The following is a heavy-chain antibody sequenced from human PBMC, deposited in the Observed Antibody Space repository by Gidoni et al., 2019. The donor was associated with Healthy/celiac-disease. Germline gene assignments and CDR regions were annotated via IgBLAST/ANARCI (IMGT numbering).Heavy chain of an antibody. CDR2: ISGSCGST. CDR3: AKDREPFDY. J-gene: IGHJ4*02. CDR1: GFTFSSYA. V-gene: IGHV3-23*01. Sequence: EVQLLESGGGLVQPGGSLRLSCAASGFTFSSYAMSWVRPAPGKGMEWVVAISGSCGSTYYADSVKGRFTISRDNSKNTLYLQMNSLRAEDTDVYYCAKDREPFDYWGQGTLVTVSS.